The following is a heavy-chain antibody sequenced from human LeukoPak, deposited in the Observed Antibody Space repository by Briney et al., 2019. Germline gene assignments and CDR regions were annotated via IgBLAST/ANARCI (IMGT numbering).Heavy chain of an antibody. CDR2: ISGSAHKI. CDR1: GITFSNYA. V-gene: IGHV3-23*01. J-gene: IGHJ4*02. D-gene: IGHD1-7*01. CDR3: ARDRIGLELY. Sequence: GGSLRLSCVASGITFSNYAVSWVRQAPEKGLDWVSVISGSAHKIRYADSVKGRFTISRDNAKNSLYLQMNSLRAEDTAVYYCARDRIGLELYWGQGTLVTVSS.